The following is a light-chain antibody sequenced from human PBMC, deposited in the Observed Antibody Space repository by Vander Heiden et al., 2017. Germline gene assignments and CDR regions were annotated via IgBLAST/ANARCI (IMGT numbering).Light chain of an antibody. V-gene: IGLV1-51*02. CDR2: EDD. CDR3: RKSNSRLGVSWV. J-gene: IGLJ3*02. CDR1: PSNIGNNY. Sequence: EITQLASLSATPGQKVTISCSGSPSNIGNNYVSWYQQLPGTAPKLLICEDDKRPSGIPDRFSGSKSGTSANLGISGHQSGDVAAYDRRKSNSRLGVSWVFGGGTKLTVL.